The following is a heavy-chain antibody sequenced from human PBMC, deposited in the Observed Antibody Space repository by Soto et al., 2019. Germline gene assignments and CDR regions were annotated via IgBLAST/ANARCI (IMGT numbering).Heavy chain of an antibody. Sequence: QVQLAQSTGEVKKPGASVRVSCKATGYTFIRYGIAWVRQAPGQGFEWMGWISPYNDHTVYAQKFQGRVTMTADRSTRTVYMNLRGLKSDDTAVYYCARGGYYDNSWGKLSHYGLDVWGQGTSVSVSS. D-gene: IGHD3-16*01. J-gene: IGHJ6*02. V-gene: IGHV1-18*01. CDR2: ISPYNDHT. CDR1: GYTFIRYG. CDR3: ARGGYYDNSWGKLSHYGLDV.